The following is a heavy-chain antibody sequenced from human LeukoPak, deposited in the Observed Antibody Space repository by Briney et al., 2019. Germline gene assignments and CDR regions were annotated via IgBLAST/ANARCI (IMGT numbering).Heavy chain of an antibody. J-gene: IGHJ4*02. Sequence: GGSLRLSCAASGFTFSSYEMNWVRQAPGKGLEWVSYLSRSGINIYYADSVKGRFTISRDNAKNSLYLQMNSLRAEDTAVYYCARAKIFDWLFDYWGQGTLVTVSS. V-gene: IGHV3-48*03. CDR1: GFTFSSYE. CDR3: ARAKIFDWLFDY. D-gene: IGHD3-9*01. CDR2: LSRSGINI.